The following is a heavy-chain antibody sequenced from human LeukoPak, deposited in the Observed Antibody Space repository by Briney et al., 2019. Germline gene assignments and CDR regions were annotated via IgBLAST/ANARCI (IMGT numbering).Heavy chain of an antibody. V-gene: IGHV4-4*02. Sequence: PSGTLSLTCAVSGGSLSSSNWWSWVRQPPGKGLEWIGEIYHSGSTNYNPSLKSRVTISVDKSKNQFSLKLSSVTAADTAVYYCARGRYSYGPHYFDYWGQGTLVTVSS. CDR1: GGSLSSSNW. CDR2: IYHSGST. D-gene: IGHD5-18*01. CDR3: ARGRYSYGPHYFDY. J-gene: IGHJ4*02.